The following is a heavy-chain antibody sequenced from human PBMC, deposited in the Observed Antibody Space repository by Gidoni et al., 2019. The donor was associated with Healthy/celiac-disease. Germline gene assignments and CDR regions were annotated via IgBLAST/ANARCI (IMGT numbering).Heavy chain of an antibody. J-gene: IGHJ4*02. CDR3: ANWGSVWGSYRYPSEKDYFDY. CDR1: GFTFSSYA. CDR2: ISGSGGST. V-gene: IGHV3-23*01. D-gene: IGHD3-16*02. Sequence: EVQLLESGGGLVQPGGSLRLSCAASGFTFSSYAMSWVRQAPGKGLEWVSAISGSGGSTYYADSVKGRFTISRDNSKNTLYLQMNSLRAEDTAVYYCANWGSVWGSYRYPSEKDYFDYWGQGTLVTVSS.